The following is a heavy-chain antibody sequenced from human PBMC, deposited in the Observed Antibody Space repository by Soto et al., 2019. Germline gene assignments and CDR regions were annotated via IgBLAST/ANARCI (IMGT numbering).Heavy chain of an antibody. CDR2: IKPDGSEK. Sequence: GSLRLSCSASGFAFRTYWMSWVRQAPGKGLEWVANIKPDGSEKPYADSVKGRFTISRDNAKNSLYLQMSSLRADDTAVYYCARRRIMLFAPHLDVWGQGTTVTVSS. CDR3: ARRRIMLFAPHLDV. CDR1: GFAFRTYW. J-gene: IGHJ6*02. D-gene: IGHD2-8*01. V-gene: IGHV3-7*01.